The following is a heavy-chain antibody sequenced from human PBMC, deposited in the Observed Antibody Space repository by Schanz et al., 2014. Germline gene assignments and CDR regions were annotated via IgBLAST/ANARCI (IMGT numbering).Heavy chain of an antibody. D-gene: IGHD6-13*01. V-gene: IGHV1-18*04. CDR3: ASSGAGYSSSWDFDY. CDR2: ISPYNGNT. Sequence: QVQLVQSGAEVKKPGASVKVSCKASGYTFTSYSMIWVRQAPGQGLEWMGWISPYNGNTNYAQKLQGRVTMTADTSTSTAYMELSSLRSEDTAVYYCASSGAGYSSSWDFDYWGQGTLVTVSS. CDR1: GYTFTSYS. J-gene: IGHJ4*02.